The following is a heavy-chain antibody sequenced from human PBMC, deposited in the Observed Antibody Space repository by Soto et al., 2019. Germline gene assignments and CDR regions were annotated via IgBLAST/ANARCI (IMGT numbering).Heavy chain of an antibody. V-gene: IGHV4-39*01. CDR1: GGSISSSSYY. CDR2: IYYSGRP. J-gene: IGHJ6*02. D-gene: IGHD3-10*02. CDR3: ARHVFDYYYYGMDV. Sequence: QLQLQESGPGLVKPSETLSLTCTVSGGSISSSSYYWGWVRQPPGKGLEWIGSIYYSGRPYYNPSLKSRVTVSVDTSKIQFSLKLSSVTAADTAVYYWARHVFDYYYYGMDVWGQGTTVTVSS.